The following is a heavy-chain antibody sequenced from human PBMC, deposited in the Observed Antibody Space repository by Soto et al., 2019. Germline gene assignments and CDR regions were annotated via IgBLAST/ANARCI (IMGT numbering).Heavy chain of an antibody. D-gene: IGHD6-13*01. CDR3: ATRDSSRFY. CDR2: SHQSGNT. CDR1: GVSISSHDW. Sequence: QVQLQESGPGLVKPSGTLSLTCAVSGVSISSHDWWTWVRQPPGKGLEWIGESHQSGNTNYNSSPVSRATISVDKSKNQFPLKLTSVTVADTAVYYCATRDSSRFYWGQGTLVTVSS. V-gene: IGHV4-4*02. J-gene: IGHJ4*02.